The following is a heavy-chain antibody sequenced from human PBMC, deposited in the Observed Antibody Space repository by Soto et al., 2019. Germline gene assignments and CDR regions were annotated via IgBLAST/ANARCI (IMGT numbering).Heavy chain of an antibody. CDR3: AKDLGYCISTSCRDYGMDV. D-gene: IGHD2-2*01. CDR2: ISYDGSNK. Sequence: PGGSLRLSCAASGFSFDEYGMHWVRQAPGKGLEWVAVISYDGSNKYYADSVKGRFTISRDNSKNTLYLQMNSLRAEDTAVYYCAKDLGYCISTSCRDYGMDVWGQGTTVTVSS. V-gene: IGHV3-30*18. J-gene: IGHJ6*02. CDR1: GFSFDEYG.